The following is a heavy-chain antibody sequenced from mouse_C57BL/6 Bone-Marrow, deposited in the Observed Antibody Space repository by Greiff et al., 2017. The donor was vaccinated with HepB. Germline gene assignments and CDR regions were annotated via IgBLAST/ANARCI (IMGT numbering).Heavy chain of an antibody. CDR3: AGDGPGARDF. V-gene: IGHV5-4*01. J-gene: IGHJ4*01. CDR2: ISAGGSYT. Sequence: EVQLVESGGGLVKPGGSLKLSCAASGFTFSSYAMSWVRQSPEKRLEWVATISAGGSYTYYPDNVKGRFTISRDNAKNNQYLQMSHLKSEDTAMDDGAGDGPGARDFGGRGTGVTV. CDR1: GFTFSSYA.